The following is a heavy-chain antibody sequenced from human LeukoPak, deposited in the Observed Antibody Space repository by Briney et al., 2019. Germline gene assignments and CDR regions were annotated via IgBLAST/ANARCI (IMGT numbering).Heavy chain of an antibody. Sequence: ASVKPSCKASGYTFTGYYMHWVRQAPGQGLEWMGWINPNSGGTNYAPKFQGRVTMTRDTSISTAYMELNRLRSDDTAVYYCARDRDYGSGVFDYWGQGTLVTASS. CDR3: ARDRDYGSGVFDY. D-gene: IGHD3-10*01. CDR2: INPNSGGT. CDR1: GYTFTGYY. J-gene: IGHJ4*02. V-gene: IGHV1-2*02.